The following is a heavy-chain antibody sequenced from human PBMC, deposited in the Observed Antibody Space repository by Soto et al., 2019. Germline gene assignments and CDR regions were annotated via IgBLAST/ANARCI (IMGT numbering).Heavy chain of an antibody. V-gene: IGHV3-30-3*01. CDR3: ARGTIAVADLFDY. Sequence: RLSCAASGFTFSSYAMHWVRQAPGKGLEWVAVISYDGSNKYYADSVKGRFTISRDNSKNTLYLQMNSLRAEDTAVYYCARGTIAVADLFDYWGQGTLVTVS. D-gene: IGHD6-19*01. J-gene: IGHJ4*02. CDR2: ISYDGSNK. CDR1: GFTFSSYA.